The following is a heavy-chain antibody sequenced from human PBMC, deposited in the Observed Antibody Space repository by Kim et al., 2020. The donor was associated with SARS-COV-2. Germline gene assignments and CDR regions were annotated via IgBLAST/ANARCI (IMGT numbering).Heavy chain of an antibody. CDR3: AKGPRQHGGYGNARWLDP. CDR1: GFTFSSYT. V-gene: IGHV3-21*04. Sequence: GGSLRLSCAASGFTFSSYTMNWVRQAPGKGLEWVSSISSSSSNTYYADSVKGRFTISRDNAKNTLYLQMNSLRAEDTAVYYCAKGPRQHGGYGNARWLDPWGQGTLVTVSS. J-gene: IGHJ5*02. D-gene: IGHD5-12*01. CDR2: ISSSSSNT.